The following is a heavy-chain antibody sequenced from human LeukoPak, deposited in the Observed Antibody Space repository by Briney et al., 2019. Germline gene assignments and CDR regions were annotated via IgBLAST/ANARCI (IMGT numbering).Heavy chain of an antibody. CDR2: INPNSGGT. D-gene: IGHD5-18*01. V-gene: IGHV1-2*02. Sequence: AASVKVCCKASRGTFSSYAISWVRQAPGQGLEWMGWINPNSGGTNYAQKFQGRVTMTRDTSISTAYMELSRLRSDDTAVYSCASTAMVPINYYYYYMDVWGKGTTVTVSS. CDR1: RGTFSSYA. J-gene: IGHJ6*03. CDR3: ASTAMVPINYYYYYMDV.